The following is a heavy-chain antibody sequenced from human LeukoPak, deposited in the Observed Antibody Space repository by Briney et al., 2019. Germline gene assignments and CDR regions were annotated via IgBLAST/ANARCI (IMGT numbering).Heavy chain of an antibody. D-gene: IGHD6-13*01. CDR3: ARYPIAAAGTGAFDI. Sequence: ASVKVSCKASGYTFTGYYMHRVRQAPGQGLEWMGWINPNSGGTNYAQKFQGRVTMTRDTSISTAYMELSRLRSDDTAVYYCARYPIAAAGTGAFDIWGQGTMVTVSS. CDR2: INPNSGGT. CDR1: GYTFTGYY. V-gene: IGHV1-2*02. J-gene: IGHJ3*02.